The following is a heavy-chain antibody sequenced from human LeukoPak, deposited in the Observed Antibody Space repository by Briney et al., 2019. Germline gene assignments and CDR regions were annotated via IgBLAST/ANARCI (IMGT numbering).Heavy chain of an antibody. D-gene: IGHD3-10*01. J-gene: IGHJ4*02. Sequence: GGSLRLSCAASGFTFSSYAMSWVRQAPGKGLEWVSAISGSGGSTYYADSVKGRFTISRDNSKNTLYLQMNSLRAEDTAVYYCAKHRGIGGGVIMELDYWGQGTLVTVSS. CDR3: AKHRGIGGGVIMELDY. CDR2: ISGSGGST. CDR1: GFTFSSYA. V-gene: IGHV3-23*01.